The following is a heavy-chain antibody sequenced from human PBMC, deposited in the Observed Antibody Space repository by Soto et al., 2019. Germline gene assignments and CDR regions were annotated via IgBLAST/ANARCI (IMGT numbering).Heavy chain of an antibody. CDR3: ARHPPYYYDSSGYSDY. J-gene: IGHJ4*02. CDR1: GYSFTSYW. CDR2: IYPGDSDT. D-gene: IGHD3-22*01. Sequence: PGESLKISCKCSGYSFTSYWIGWVRQMPGKGLEWMGIIYPGDSDTRYSPSFQGQVTISADKSISTAYLQWSSLKASDTAMYYCARHPPYYYDSSGYSDYWGQGTLVTFSS. V-gene: IGHV5-51*01.